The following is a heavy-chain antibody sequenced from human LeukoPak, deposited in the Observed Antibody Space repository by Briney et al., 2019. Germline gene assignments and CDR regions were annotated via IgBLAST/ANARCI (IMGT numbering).Heavy chain of an antibody. CDR2: IYTSGST. Sequence: SETLSLTCTVSGGSISSYYWRWIRQPAGKGLECIGRIYTSGSTNYNPPLKSRVTMSVDTSKNQFSLKLSSVTAVDTAVYYCARGGGYGDYGYVDNWGQGTLVTVSS. V-gene: IGHV4-4*07. CDR1: GGSISSYY. D-gene: IGHD4-17*01. CDR3: ARGGGYGDYGYVDN. J-gene: IGHJ4*02.